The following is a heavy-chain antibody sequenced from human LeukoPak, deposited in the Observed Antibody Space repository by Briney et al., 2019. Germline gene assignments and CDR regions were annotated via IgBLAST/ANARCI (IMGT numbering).Heavy chain of an antibody. V-gene: IGHV3-30-3*01. CDR2: ISYDGTNK. CDR3: ARDLRGYSYGYGFDI. D-gene: IGHD5-18*01. Sequence: PGGSLRLSCAASGFTFSSYAVHWVRQAPGKGLEWVAVISYDGTNKYYADSVKGRFTISRDNSKNALYVQMNSLRAEDTAVYYCARDLRGYSYGYGFDIWGQGTLVSVS. CDR1: GFTFSSYA. J-gene: IGHJ3*02.